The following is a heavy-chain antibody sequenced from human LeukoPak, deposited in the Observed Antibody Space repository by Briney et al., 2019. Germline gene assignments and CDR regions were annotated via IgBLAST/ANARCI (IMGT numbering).Heavy chain of an antibody. CDR3: TKDSSGAIDY. CDR1: GFTFSSYG. D-gene: IGHD6-25*01. Sequence: PGRFLRLSCAASGFTFSSYGMHWVRQAPGKGLEWVSFMSYDGSYKYYADSVKGRFTISRDTSKNTLYLQMNSLRAEDTAVYYCTKDSSGAIDYWGQGTLVTVSS. J-gene: IGHJ4*02. V-gene: IGHV3-30*18. CDR2: MSYDGSYK.